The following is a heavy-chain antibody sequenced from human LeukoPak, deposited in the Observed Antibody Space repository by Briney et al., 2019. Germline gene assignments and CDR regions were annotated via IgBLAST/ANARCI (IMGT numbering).Heavy chain of an antibody. V-gene: IGHV3-23*01. Sequence: GGSLRLSCAASGFTFSRYAMSWVRQAPGKGLEWVSAISGSGGSTYYADSVKGRFTISRDNSKNTLYLQMNSLRAEDTAVYYCAKCGRWLGIAVAEDYWGQGTLVTVSS. D-gene: IGHD6-19*01. CDR2: ISGSGGST. CDR1: GFTFSRYA. CDR3: AKCGRWLGIAVAEDY. J-gene: IGHJ4*02.